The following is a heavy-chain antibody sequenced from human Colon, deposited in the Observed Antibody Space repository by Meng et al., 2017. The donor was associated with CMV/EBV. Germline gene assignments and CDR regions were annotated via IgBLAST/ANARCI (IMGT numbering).Heavy chain of an antibody. Sequence: ASVKVSCKASGYAFTSYDLYWVRQAPGQGLEWLGWMNPATGNTGYAETLQGRITMTRDSSIGTAYMELSSLRSEDTAVYYCVRGRVVGGGWGQGTLVTVSS. CDR2: MNPATGNT. CDR1: GYAFTSYD. V-gene: IGHV1-8*01. D-gene: IGHD2-21*01. CDR3: VRGRVVGGG. J-gene: IGHJ4*02.